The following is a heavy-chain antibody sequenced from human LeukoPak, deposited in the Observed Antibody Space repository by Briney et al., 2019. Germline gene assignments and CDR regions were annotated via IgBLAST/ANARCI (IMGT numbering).Heavy chain of an antibody. D-gene: IGHD2-15*01. CDR2: ISSNGGST. V-gene: IGHV3-64D*09. J-gene: IGHJ4*02. Sequence: GGSLRLSCSASGFTFSNYAMHWVRQAPGKGLEYVSAISSNGGSTYYADSVKGRFIISRDNSKNTLCLQMSSLSAEDTAVYYCVKDKYPVVVAATLDYWGQGTLVTVSS. CDR3: VKDKYPVVVAATLDY. CDR1: GFTFSNYA.